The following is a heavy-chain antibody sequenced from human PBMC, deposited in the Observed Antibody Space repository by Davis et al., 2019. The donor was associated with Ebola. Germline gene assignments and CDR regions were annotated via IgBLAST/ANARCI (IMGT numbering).Heavy chain of an antibody. Sequence: PGGSLRLSCAASGFTFSYYDMQWVRQAAGKGLEWVSGIGTIGGDTHYADSVKGRFTISRDDAKNSLYLQMNSLRAEDTAVYYCAKGRGSYYTLFDYWGQGTLVTVSS. CDR1: GFTFSYYD. V-gene: IGHV3-13*01. J-gene: IGHJ4*02. D-gene: IGHD1-26*01. CDR2: IGTIGGDT. CDR3: AKGRGSYYTLFDY.